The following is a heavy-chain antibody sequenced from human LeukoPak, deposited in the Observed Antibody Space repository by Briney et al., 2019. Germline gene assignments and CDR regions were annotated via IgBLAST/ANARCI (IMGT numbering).Heavy chain of an antibody. V-gene: IGHV3-30*02. J-gene: IGHJ6*03. CDR1: GFTFSSFG. CDR3: AKDPWDCSGRSCPMYYYYMDV. D-gene: IGHD2-15*01. CDR2: IRYDGSET. Sequence: PGGSLRLSCAASGFTFSSFGMHWVRQAPGKGLEWVAFIRYDGSETYYANSVEGRCTISRDHSKNAVHLQMNSLRAEDTAVYYCAKDPWDCSGRSCPMYYYYMDVWGKGTTVTVSS.